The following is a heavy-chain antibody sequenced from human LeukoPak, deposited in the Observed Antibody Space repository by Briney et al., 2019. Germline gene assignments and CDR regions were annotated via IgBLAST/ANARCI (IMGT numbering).Heavy chain of an antibody. D-gene: IGHD2-21*02. V-gene: IGHV4-39*07. CDR3: ARMEGGDQRDY. J-gene: IGHJ4*02. CDR1: GGSLSSSSYY. CDR2: IYYSGST. Sequence: SETLSLTCTVSGGSLSSSSYYRGWIRQPPGKGREWLGKIYYSGSTYYNPSLKSRVTISEDTSKNQFSLKRSSVTPAATPGYYCARMEGGDQRDYWGQGTLVTVSS.